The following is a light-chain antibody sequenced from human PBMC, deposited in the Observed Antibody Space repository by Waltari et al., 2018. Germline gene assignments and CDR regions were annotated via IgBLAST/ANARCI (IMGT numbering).Light chain of an antibody. CDR2: VNT. J-gene: IGLJ3*02. CDR1: GSTPGAGYD. V-gene: IGLV1-40*01. CDR3: QTYDSSLTAWV. Sequence: QSVLTQPPSVSGAPGQRVTIPCTGTGSTPGAGYDVPWYQPVPGTVPKPLIYVNTNRPSGVPDRFSASKSGTSASLAITGLQAEDEADYYCQTYDSSLTAWVFGGGTKLTVL.